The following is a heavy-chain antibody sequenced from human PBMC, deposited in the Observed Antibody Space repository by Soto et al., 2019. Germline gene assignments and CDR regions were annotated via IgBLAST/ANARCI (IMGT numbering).Heavy chain of an antibody. CDR1: GDSVSSNSAA. Sequence: SQTLSLTCAISGDSVSSNSAAWNWIRQSPSRGLEWLGRTYYRSKWYNDYAVSVKSRITINPDTSKNQFSLQLNSVTPEDTAVYYCARVSSPYYDFWSGYYTYYYGMDVWGQGTTVTVSS. CDR3: ARVSSPYYDFWSGYYTYYYGMDV. D-gene: IGHD3-3*01. V-gene: IGHV6-1*01. CDR2: TYYRSKWYN. J-gene: IGHJ6*02.